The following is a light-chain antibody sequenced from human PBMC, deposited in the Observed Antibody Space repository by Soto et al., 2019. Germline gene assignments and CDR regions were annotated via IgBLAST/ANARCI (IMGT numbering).Light chain of an antibody. J-gene: IGKJ1*01. V-gene: IGKV1-5*03. CDR1: QTISSW. CDR3: QHYNSYSEA. Sequence: DIQMTQSPSTLSGSVGDRVTITCRASQTISSWLAWYQQKPGKAPKLLIYKASTLKIGVPSRFSGSGSGTEVTLTISSLQPDDFATYYYQHYNSYSEAFGQGTKVELK. CDR2: KAS.